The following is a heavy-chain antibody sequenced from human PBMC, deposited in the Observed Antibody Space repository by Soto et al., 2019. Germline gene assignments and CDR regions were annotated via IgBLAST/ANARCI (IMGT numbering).Heavy chain of an antibody. D-gene: IGHD2-8*01. J-gene: IGHJ4*02. CDR1: GGTFRNYP. Sequence: QVQLVQSGAEVKKPGSSVKVSCKASGGTFRNYPINWVRQAPGQGLEWMGSIFPLTDIPDYAQNFQARLTISADKSTSTAYMELSSLTSDDTDMYFCARGPLGVLNYFESCGQGTLVTVSS. CDR3: ARGPLGVLNYFES. V-gene: IGHV1-69*02. CDR2: IFPLTDIP.